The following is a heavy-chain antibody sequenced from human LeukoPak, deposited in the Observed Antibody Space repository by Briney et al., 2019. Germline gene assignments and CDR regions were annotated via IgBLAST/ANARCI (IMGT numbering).Heavy chain of an antibody. V-gene: IGHV4-38-2*01. Sequence: PSETLSLTCAVSGYSISSGYYWGWIRQPPRKGLEWIGSIYHSGSTYYNPSLKSRVTISVDTSKNQFSLKLSSVTAADTAVYYCARVAITMVRGVSRGNWFDPWGQGTLVTVSS. D-gene: IGHD3-10*01. J-gene: IGHJ5*02. CDR1: GYSISSGYY. CDR2: IYHSGST. CDR3: ARVAITMVRGVSRGNWFDP.